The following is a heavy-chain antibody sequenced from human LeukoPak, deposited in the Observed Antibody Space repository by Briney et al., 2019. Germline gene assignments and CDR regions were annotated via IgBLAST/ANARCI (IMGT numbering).Heavy chain of an antibody. CDR1: GCSISGHY. J-gene: IGHJ4*03. Sequence: PSETLSLTRTVSGCSISGHYWSWIRQPPGKGLECIGFVSCSGNTNYKPSLNGRGTISLDTSKSQFSLSLNSVTAAETAVYFCARGGASSRYFGYWGQGTLVTVSS. V-gene: IGHV4-59*11. CDR3: ARGGASSRYFGY. CDR2: VSCSGNT. D-gene: IGHD1-26*01.